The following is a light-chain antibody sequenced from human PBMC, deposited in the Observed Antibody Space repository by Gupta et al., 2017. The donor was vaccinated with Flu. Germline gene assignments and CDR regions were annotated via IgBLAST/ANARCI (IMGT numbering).Light chain of an antibody. CDR2: EAT. CDR1: SSSNFTFHY. V-gene: IGLV2-14*01. Sequence: QSALTQPASVSVSPGQSITISCPLTSSSNFTFHYLSWYQQHPDKPPKLMIYEATTRPSGVSNRFSGSKSGNTASLTISGPQAEDEADYFCASYTATDTWVFGGGTKLTVL. CDR3: ASYTATDTWV. J-gene: IGLJ2*01.